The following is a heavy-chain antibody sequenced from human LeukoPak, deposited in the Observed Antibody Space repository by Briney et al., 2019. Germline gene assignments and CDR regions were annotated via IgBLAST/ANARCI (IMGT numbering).Heavy chain of an antibody. D-gene: IGHD4-17*01. J-gene: IGHJ4*02. CDR1: GGSISSGNYY. CDR2: IYYSGST. Sequence: PSETLSLTCTVSGGSISSGNYYWSWIRQHPGKGLEWIGYIYYSGSTYYNPPLKSRVTISVDTSNNQFSLKLSSVTAADTAVYYCASGHYGDYAYWGQGTLVTVSS. CDR3: ASGHYGDYAY. V-gene: IGHV4-31*03.